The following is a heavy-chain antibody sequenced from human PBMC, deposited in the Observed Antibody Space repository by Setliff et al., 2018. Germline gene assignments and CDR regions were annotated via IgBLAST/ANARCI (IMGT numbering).Heavy chain of an antibody. Sequence: PGGSLRLSCEASGFSFSNYAMNWVRQAPGKGLEWVASFSSRNDYIYHADSVKGRFTISRDNAKTSLYLQMNSLRAEDTAVYYCARHRFGSGWYTGGYWGQGTLVTVSS. V-gene: IGHV3-21*01. J-gene: IGHJ4*02. CDR1: GFSFSNYA. CDR2: FSSRNDYI. CDR3: ARHRFGSGWYTGGY. D-gene: IGHD6-19*01.